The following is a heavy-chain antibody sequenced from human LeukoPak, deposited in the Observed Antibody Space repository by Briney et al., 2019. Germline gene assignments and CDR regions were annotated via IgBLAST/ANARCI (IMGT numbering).Heavy chain of an antibody. CDR2: IYHTWTT. CDR1: GDFISSGGYY. CDR3: ARASTYFDN. J-gene: IGHJ4*02. Sequence: SETLSLTCTVSGDFISSGGYYWCWIRHPPGKGLEWIGYIYHTWTTYYKPSLKSRVSLSVDTSKNQFSLKLSSVTAADTAVYYCARASTYFDNWGQGTLVAVSS. V-gene: IGHV4-31*03.